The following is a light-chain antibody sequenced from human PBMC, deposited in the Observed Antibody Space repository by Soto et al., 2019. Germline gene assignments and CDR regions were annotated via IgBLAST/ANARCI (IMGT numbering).Light chain of an antibody. J-gene: IGKJ5*01. CDR1: QSVSSN. CDR2: GAS. CDR3: QQYGNSPIT. Sequence: EIVMRQSPATLSVSPGERSTLSWRASQSVSSNLAWYQQKPGQAPRLLIYGASTRATGIPARFSGSGSGTEFTLTISRLEPEDFAVYYCQQYGNSPITFGQGTRLEIK. V-gene: IGKV3D-15*02.